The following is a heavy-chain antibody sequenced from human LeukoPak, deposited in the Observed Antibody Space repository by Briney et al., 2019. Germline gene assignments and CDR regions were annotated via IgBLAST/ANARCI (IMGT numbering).Heavy chain of an antibody. Sequence: GGSLRLSCAASGFTFSSYSMNWVRQAPGKGLEWVSSISSSSSYIYYADSVKGRFTISRDNSKNTLLLQMSSLRAEDTAVYYCAVPQSYDIWYGMDVWGKGTTVTVSS. V-gene: IGHV3-21*04. CDR2: ISSSSSYI. CDR3: AVPQSYDIWYGMDV. D-gene: IGHD3-9*01. J-gene: IGHJ6*04. CDR1: GFTFSSYS.